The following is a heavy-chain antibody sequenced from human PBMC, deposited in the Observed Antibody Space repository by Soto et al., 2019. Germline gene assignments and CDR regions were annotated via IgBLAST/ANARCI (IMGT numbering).Heavy chain of an antibody. D-gene: IGHD2-8*02. CDR2: IFVGGST. CDR3: AKATATGGGAFEI. Sequence: PGGSLRLSCAVSGFICSSYDMSWVRQAPGKGLEWVSTIFVGGSTHYEDSVKGRFTISRDTSKNTVYLQMNSLTAGDTAGYYCAKATATGGGAFEIYGQGTMVTVSS. V-gene: IGHV3-23*01. J-gene: IGHJ3*02. CDR1: GFICSSYD.